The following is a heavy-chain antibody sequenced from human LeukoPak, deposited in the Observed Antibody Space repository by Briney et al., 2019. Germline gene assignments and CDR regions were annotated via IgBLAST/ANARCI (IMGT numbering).Heavy chain of an antibody. CDR2: MNPKSGNT. D-gene: IGHD1-26*01. J-gene: IGHJ4*02. CDR3: ARELGATYYFDY. CDR1: GYTFTSYD. V-gene: IGHV1-8*01. Sequence: GASVEVSCKASGYTFTSYDINWVRQASGQGLEWMGWMNPKSGNTGYAQKFQGRVTMTRDVSISTAYMELSSLTSEDTAVYYCARELGATYYFDYWGQGTLVTVSS.